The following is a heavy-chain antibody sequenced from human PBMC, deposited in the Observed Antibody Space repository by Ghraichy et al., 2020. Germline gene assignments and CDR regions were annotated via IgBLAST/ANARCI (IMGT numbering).Heavy chain of an antibody. D-gene: IGHD6-6*01. CDR3: ARGVARDLDY. Sequence: GGSLRLSCAASGFTFSSYSMNWVRQAPGKGLEWVSYISSGTSTIYYADSVKGRFTISRANAKNSLYLQRNSLRAEDTAVYYCARGVARDLDYWGQGTLVTVSS. CDR1: GFTFSSYS. V-gene: IGHV3-48*01. J-gene: IGHJ4*02. CDR2: ISSGTSTI.